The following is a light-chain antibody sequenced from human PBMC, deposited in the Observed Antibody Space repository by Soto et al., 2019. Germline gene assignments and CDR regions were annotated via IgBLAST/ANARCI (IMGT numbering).Light chain of an antibody. J-gene: IGLJ3*02. V-gene: IGLV2-14*01. CDR3: SSYTSSSTPLV. CDR2: DVS. Sequence: QSALTQPASVSGSPGQSITISCTGTSSDVGGYNYFSWYQQHPGKAPKLMIYDVSNRPSGVSNRFSDSKSGNTASLTISGLQAEDEADYYCSSYTSSSTPLVFGGGTKLTVL. CDR1: SSDVGGYNY.